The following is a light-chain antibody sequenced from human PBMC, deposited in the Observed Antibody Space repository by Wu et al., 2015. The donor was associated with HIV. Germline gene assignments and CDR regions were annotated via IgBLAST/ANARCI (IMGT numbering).Light chain of an antibody. Sequence: EIVLTQSPGTLSLSPGERATLSCRASQSISSSYLAWYQQEPGQAPRLLIYGASSRATGIPDRFSGSGSGTDLTLTISRLEPEDFAVYYCQHYGTSPLTFGGGPRWRSN. J-gene: IGKJ4*01. CDR2: GAS. CDR3: QHYGTSPLT. V-gene: IGKV3-20*01. CDR1: QSISSSY.